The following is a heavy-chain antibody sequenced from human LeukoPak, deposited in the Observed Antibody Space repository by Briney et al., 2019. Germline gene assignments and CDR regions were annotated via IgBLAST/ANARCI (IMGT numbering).Heavy chain of an antibody. J-gene: IGHJ3*02. CDR3: ASVTKTDYGDYPGDAFDI. Sequence: PGGSLRLSCAASGFTFSDYYMSWIRQAPGKGLEWVSYISSSGITIYYADSVKGRFTISRDNAKNSLYLQMNSLRAEDTAVYYCASVTKTDYGDYPGDAFDIWGQGTMVTVSS. CDR2: ISSSGITI. CDR1: GFTFSDYY. D-gene: IGHD4-17*01. V-gene: IGHV3-11*04.